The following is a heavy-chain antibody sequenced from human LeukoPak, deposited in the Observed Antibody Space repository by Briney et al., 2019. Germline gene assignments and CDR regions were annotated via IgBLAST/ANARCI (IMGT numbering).Heavy chain of an antibody. CDR2: ISYDGSNK. Sequence: PGRSLRLSCAASGFTFSSYAMHWVRQAPGKGLEWVAVISYDGSNKYYADSVKGRFTISRDNSKNTLYLQMNSLRAEDTAVYYCARDLTGITMIVVDPFDYWGQGTLVTVSS. CDR3: ARDLTGITMIVVDPFDY. V-gene: IGHV3-30-3*01. CDR1: GFTFSSYA. J-gene: IGHJ4*02. D-gene: IGHD3-22*01.